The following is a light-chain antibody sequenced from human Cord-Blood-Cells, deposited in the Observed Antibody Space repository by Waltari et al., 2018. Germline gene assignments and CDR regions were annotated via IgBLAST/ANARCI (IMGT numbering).Light chain of an antibody. J-gene: IGLJ3*02. CDR3: NSRDSSGNHLV. V-gene: IGLV3-19*01. CDR1: SLRSYY. Sequence: SSELTQDPAVSVALGQTVRITCQGDSLRSYYASWYQQKPGQAPVLVIYGKNNRPLGIPDRFSGSSSGNTASLTITGAQAEDEADYYCNSRDSSGNHLVFGGGTKLTVL. CDR2: GKN.